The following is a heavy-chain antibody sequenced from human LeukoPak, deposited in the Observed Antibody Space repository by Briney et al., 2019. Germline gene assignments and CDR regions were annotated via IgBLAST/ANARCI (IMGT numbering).Heavy chain of an antibody. J-gene: IGHJ4*02. D-gene: IGHD3-22*01. Sequence: PGGALRLSCAASGFTFISYSMNWVRQAPGKGLEWVSSISGSSSYIYDADSVKGRFTISRDNAKNSLYLQMNSLRAEDTAVYYCASITRYYYDSSGFPSGWGQGTLVTVSS. CDR1: GFTFISYS. CDR3: ASITRYYYDSSGFPSG. CDR2: ISGSSSYI. V-gene: IGHV3-21*01.